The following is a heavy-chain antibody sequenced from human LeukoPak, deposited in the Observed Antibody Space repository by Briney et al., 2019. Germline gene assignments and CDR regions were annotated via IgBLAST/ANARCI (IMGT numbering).Heavy chain of an antibody. Sequence: GGSLRLSCAGSGFSVITNYMSWVRQAPGEGLGWVSVISRGANTYYADSVKGRFTISRDSSTSTVYLQMDSLRAEDTAVYFCVKEAPGTTIYYWGQGTLVTVSS. J-gene: IGHJ4*02. CDR3: VKEAPGTTIYY. V-gene: IGHV3-66*01. D-gene: IGHD4-11*01. CDR1: GFSVITNY. CDR2: ISRGANT.